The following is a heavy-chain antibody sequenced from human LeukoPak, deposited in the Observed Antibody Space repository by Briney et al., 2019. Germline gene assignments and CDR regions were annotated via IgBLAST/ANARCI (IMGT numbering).Heavy chain of an antibody. CDR3: ARDWVSSGYYYAFDY. V-gene: IGHV3-21*01. CDR2: ISSSSSYI. CDR1: GFTFSSYS. Sequence: GGSLRLSCAASGFTFSSYSMNWVRQAPGKGLEWVSSISSSSSYIYYADSVKGRFTISRDNAKNSLYLQMNSLRAEDTAVYYCARDWVSSGYYYAFDYWGQGTLVTVSS. J-gene: IGHJ4*02. D-gene: IGHD3-22*01.